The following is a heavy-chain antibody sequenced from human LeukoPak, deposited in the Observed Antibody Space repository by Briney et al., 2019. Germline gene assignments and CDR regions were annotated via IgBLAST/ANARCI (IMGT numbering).Heavy chain of an antibody. CDR1: GGTFSSYA. Sequence: GSSVKVSCKASGGTFSSYAISWVRQAPGQGLDWMGRIIPILGTANYAQKFQGRVTITADKSTSTAYMELSSLRSEDTAVYYCARGPVSQLYGMDVWGQGTTVTVSS. J-gene: IGHJ6*02. V-gene: IGHV1-69*04. CDR3: ARGPVSQLYGMDV. D-gene: IGHD1-1*01. CDR2: IIPILGTA.